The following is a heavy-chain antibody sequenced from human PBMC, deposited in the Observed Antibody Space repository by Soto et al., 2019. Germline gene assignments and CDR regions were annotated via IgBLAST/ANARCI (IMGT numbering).Heavy chain of an antibody. Sequence: ASETLSLTCTVSGGSISSYYWSWIQQPPGKGLEWIGYIYYSGSTNYNPSLKSRVTISVDTSKNQFSLKLSSVTAADTAVYYCARENSGYDFYYYGMDVWSQGTTVTVSS. D-gene: IGHD5-12*01. J-gene: IGHJ6*02. CDR1: GGSISSYY. V-gene: IGHV4-59*01. CDR3: ARENSGYDFYYYGMDV. CDR2: IYYSGST.